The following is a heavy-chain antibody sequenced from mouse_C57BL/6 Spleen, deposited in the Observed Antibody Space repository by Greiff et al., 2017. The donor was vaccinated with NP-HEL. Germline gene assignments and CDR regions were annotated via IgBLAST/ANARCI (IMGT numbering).Heavy chain of an antibody. Sequence: QVQLKESGPELVKPGASVKISCKASGYAFSSSWMNWVKQRPGKGLEWIGRIYPGDGDTNYNGKFKGKATLTADKSSSTAYMQLSSLTSEDSAVYFCASTYSNYVWYFDVWGTGTTVTVSS. CDR3: ASTYSNYVWYFDV. J-gene: IGHJ1*03. V-gene: IGHV1-82*01. CDR2: IYPGDGDT. D-gene: IGHD2-5*01. CDR1: GYAFSSSW.